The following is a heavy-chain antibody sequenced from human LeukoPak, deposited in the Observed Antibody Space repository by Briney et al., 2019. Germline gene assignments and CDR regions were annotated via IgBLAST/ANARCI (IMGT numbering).Heavy chain of an antibody. J-gene: IGHJ5*02. CDR2: INHSGST. CDR1: GGSFSGYY. V-gene: IGHV4-34*01. D-gene: IGHD2-2*01. Sequence: SETLSLTCAVYGGSFSGYYWSWIRQPPGKGLEWTGEINHSGSTNYNPSLKSRVTISVDTSKNQFSLKLSSVTAADTAVYYCARKSKEYCSSTSCYVLGHWFDPWGQGTLVTVSS. CDR3: ARKSKEYCSSTSCYVLGHWFDP.